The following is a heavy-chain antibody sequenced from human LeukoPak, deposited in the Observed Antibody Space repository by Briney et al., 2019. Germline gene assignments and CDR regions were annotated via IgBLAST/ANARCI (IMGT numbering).Heavy chain of an antibody. D-gene: IGHD3-10*01. V-gene: IGHV1-2*02. CDR3: ARGLSGSGSYYDYGMDV. CDR2: INPNSGGT. J-gene: IGHJ6*02. CDR1: GYTFTGYY. Sequence: GASVKVTCTASGYTFTGYYMPWVRRAPGQGLEWMGWINPNSGGTNYAQKFQGRVTMTRDTSISTAYMELSRVRSDDTAVYYCARGLSGSGSYYDYGMDVWGQGTTVTVSS.